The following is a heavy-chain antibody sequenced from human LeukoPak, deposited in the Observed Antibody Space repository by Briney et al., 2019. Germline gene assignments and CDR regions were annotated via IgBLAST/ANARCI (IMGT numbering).Heavy chain of an antibody. CDR3: ASALIAYGSGSYPFNY. CDR1: GFTFSGYG. Sequence: AGRSLRLSCAASGFTFSGYGMHWVRQAPGKGLEWVAVTSYDGHNEYYADSVKGRFTISRDNAKNTLYLQMNSLRAEDTAVYYCASALIAYGSGSYPFNYWGQGTLVTVSS. CDR2: TSYDGHNE. V-gene: IGHV3-30*03. D-gene: IGHD3-10*01. J-gene: IGHJ4*02.